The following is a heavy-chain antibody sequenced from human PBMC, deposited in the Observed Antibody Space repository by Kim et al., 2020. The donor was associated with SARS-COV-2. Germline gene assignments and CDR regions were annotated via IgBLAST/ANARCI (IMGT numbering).Heavy chain of an antibody. CDR2: IYYSGST. V-gene: IGHV4-59*01. D-gene: IGHD4-17*01. CDR3: ARVKGSGDGGQFDY. CDR1: GGSISSYY. J-gene: IGHJ4*02. Sequence: SETLSLTCTVSGGSISSYYWSWIRQPPGKGLEWIGYIYYSGSTNYNPSLKSRVTISVDTSKNQFSLKLSSVTAADTAVYYCARVKGSGDGGQFDYWGQGTLVTVSS.